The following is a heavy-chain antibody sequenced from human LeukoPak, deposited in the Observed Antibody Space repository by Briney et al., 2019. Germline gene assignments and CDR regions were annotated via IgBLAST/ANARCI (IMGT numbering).Heavy chain of an antibody. CDR2: INPNSGGT. J-gene: IGHJ5*02. CDR1: GYTFTGYY. D-gene: IGHD2-8*01. CDR3: ARWAGACTNGVCYTKTPGFDP. V-gene: IGHV1-2*02. Sequence: ASVKVSCKASGYTFTGYYMHWVRQAPGQGLEWMGWINPNSGGTNYAQKFQGRVTMTRDTSISTAYMELSRLRSDDTAVYYCARWAGACTNGVCYTKTPGFDPWGQGTLVTVSS.